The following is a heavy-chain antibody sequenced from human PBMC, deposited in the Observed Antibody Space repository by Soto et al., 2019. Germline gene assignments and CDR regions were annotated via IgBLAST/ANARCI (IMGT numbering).Heavy chain of an antibody. CDR2: MNPNSGNT. V-gene: IGHV1-8*01. CDR3: ARETSSSWYGYYYYYGMDV. Sequence: GASVKVSCKASGYTFTSYDINWVRQATGQGLEWMGWMNPNSGNTGYAQKFQGRVTMTRNTSISTAYMELSSLRSEDTAVYYCARETSSSWYGYYYYYGMDVWGQGTTVTVSS. J-gene: IGHJ6*02. D-gene: IGHD6-13*01. CDR1: GYTFTSYD.